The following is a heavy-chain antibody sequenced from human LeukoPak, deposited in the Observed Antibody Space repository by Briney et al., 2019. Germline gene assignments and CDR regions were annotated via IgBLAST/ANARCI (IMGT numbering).Heavy chain of an antibody. CDR1: GFTFDDYG. J-gene: IGHJ6*03. CDR3: ARDGGGRPSYYYYMDV. V-gene: IGHV3-20*04. D-gene: IGHD3-16*01. CDR2: INWNGGST. Sequence: GGSLRLSCAASGFTFDDYGMSWVRQAPGKGLEWVSGINWNGGSTGYADSVKGRFTISRDNAKNSLYLQMNSLRAEDTAVYYCARDGGGRPSYYYYMDVWGKGTTVTVSS.